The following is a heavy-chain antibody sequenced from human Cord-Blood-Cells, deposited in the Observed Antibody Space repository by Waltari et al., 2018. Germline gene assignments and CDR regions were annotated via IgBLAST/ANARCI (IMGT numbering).Heavy chain of an antibody. CDR3: ARASRYYDSSGYYAFDI. CDR2: IYHSGRT. V-gene: IGHV4-4*02. Sequence: QVQLQESGPGLVKPSGTLSLTCAVSGGPISSSNWWSWVRQPPGKGLEWIGEIYHSGRTNYNPSLKSRGTIAVDKSKNQFSLKLGSVTAADTAVYYCARASRYYDSSGYYAFDIWGQGTMVTVSS. J-gene: IGHJ3*02. CDR1: GGPISSSNW. D-gene: IGHD3-22*01.